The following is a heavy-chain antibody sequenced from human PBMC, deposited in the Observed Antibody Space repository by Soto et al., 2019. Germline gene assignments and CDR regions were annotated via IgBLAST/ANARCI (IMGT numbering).Heavy chain of an antibody. CDR3: ARGVDYYDSSGYYPHDAFDI. CDR2: ISAYNGNT. CDR1: GYTFTSYG. J-gene: IGHJ3*02. D-gene: IGHD3-22*01. Sequence: QVQLVQSGAEVKKPGASVKVSCKASGYTFTSYGISWVRQAPGQGLEWMGWISAYNGNTNYAQKLQGRVTVTTDTSTSTAYMELRSLRSDDTAVYYCARGVDYYDSSGYYPHDAFDIWGQGTMVTVSS. V-gene: IGHV1-18*01.